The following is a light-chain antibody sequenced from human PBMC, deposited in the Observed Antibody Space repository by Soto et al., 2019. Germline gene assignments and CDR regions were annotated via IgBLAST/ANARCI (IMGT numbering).Light chain of an antibody. CDR3: QQRGGWPPT. Sequence: EIVLTQSPATLSLSPGERATLSCRASQSLNNHLAWYQHKPGQAPRLLIYESFNRAIGIPVRFSGSGSGTDLTLTIDSLESEDFAVYYCQQRGGWPPTFGQGTNVEI. V-gene: IGKV3-11*01. J-gene: IGKJ1*01. CDR2: ESF. CDR1: QSLNNH.